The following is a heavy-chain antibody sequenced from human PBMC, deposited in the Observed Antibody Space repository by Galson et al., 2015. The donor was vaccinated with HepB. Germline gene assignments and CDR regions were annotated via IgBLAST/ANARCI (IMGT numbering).Heavy chain of an antibody. D-gene: IGHD6-6*01. CDR3: AREYRSSGDVFDF. V-gene: IGHV3-7*01. CDR2: IKEDGSEK. Sequence: SLRLSCAASGFTFSSYWMGWVRQGPGKGLEWVADIKEDGSEKYYVDSVKGRFTISRDNAKNSLNLQMNSLRAEDTAVYYCAREYRSSGDVFDFWGQGTMVSVSS. CDR1: GFTFSSYW. J-gene: IGHJ3*01.